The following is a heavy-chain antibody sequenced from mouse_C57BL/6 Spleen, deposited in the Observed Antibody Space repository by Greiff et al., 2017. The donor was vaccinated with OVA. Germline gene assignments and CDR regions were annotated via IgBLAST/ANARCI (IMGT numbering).Heavy chain of an antibody. J-gene: IGHJ2*01. CDR2: ISSGGSYT. Sequence: EVKVVESGGDLVKPGGSLKLSCAASGFTFSSYGMSWVRQTPDKRLEWVATISSGGSYTYYPDSVKGRFTISRDNAKNTLYLQMSSLKSEDTAMYYCARHMITTGYFDYWGQGTTLTVSS. CDR1: GFTFSSYG. V-gene: IGHV5-6*01. D-gene: IGHD2-4*01. CDR3: ARHMITTGYFDY.